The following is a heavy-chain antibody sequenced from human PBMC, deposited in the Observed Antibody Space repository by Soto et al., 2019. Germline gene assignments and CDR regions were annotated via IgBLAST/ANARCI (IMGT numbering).Heavy chain of an antibody. V-gene: IGHV1-2*02. J-gene: IGHJ3*02. CDR3: ARDSYYDTLTGYSRNAFDI. Sequence: ASVKVSCKASGYTFIGYYMHWVRQAPGQGLEWMGWINPNRGATNYAQKFQGRVTMTRDTSISTAYMELSRLRSDDTAVYYCARDSYYDTLTGYSRNAFDIWGQGTMVTVSS. D-gene: IGHD3-9*01. CDR1: GYTFIGYY. CDR2: INPNRGAT.